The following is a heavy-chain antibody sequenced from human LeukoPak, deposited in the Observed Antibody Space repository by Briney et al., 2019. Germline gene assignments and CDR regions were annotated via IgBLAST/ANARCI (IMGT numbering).Heavy chain of an antibody. D-gene: IGHD3-22*01. Sequence: ASVKVSCKASGGTFSSYTISWVRQAPGQGLEWMGRIIPILGIANYAQKFQGRVTITADKSTSTAYMELSSLRSEDTAVYYCAGALTYYYDSSGYLDYWGQGTLVTVSS. CDR3: AGALTYYYDSSGYLDY. CDR2: IIPILGIA. J-gene: IGHJ4*02. V-gene: IGHV1-69*02. CDR1: GGTFSSYT.